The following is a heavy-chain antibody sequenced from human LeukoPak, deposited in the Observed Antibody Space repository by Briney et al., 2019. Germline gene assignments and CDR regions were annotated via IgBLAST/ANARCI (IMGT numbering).Heavy chain of an antibody. V-gene: IGHV3-30-3*01. D-gene: IGHD6-13*01. J-gene: IGHJ4*02. Sequence: GGSLRLSCAASGFTVSSYAMHWVRQAPGKGLEWVAVISYDGSNKYYADSGKGRFTISRDNSKNTLYLQMNSLRAEDTAVYYCAKDRYSSSWYFTRSAYYFDYWGQGTLVTVSS. CDR3: AKDRYSSSWYFTRSAYYFDY. CDR1: GFTVSSYA. CDR2: ISYDGSNK.